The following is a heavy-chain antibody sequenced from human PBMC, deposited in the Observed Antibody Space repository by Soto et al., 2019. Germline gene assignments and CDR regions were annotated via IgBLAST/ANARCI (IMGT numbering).Heavy chain of an antibody. CDR3: ARVYGDCFDY. J-gene: IGHJ4*02. CDR1: GGSISSYY. D-gene: IGHD4-17*01. CDR2: IYYSGST. Sequence: PSETLSLTCTVSGGSISSYYWSWIRQPPGKGLEWIGYIYYSGSTNYNPSLKSQVTISVDTSKNQFSLKLSSVTAADTAVYYCARVYGDCFDYWGQGTLVTVSS. V-gene: IGHV4-59*01.